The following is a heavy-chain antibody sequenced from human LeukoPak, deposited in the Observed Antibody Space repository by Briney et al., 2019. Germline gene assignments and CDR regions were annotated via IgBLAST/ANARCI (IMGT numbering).Heavy chain of an antibody. V-gene: IGHV3-23*01. CDR3: AKDRGSGSYYQERPFDY. D-gene: IGHD3-10*01. CDR2: ISGSGGST. CDR1: GFTFSSYA. J-gene: IGHJ4*02. Sequence: PGGSLRLSRAASGFTFSSYAMSWVRQAPGKGLEWVSAISGSGGSTYYADSVKGRFTISRDNSKNALYLQMNSLRAEDTAVYYCAKDRGSGSYYQERPFDYWGQGTLITVSS.